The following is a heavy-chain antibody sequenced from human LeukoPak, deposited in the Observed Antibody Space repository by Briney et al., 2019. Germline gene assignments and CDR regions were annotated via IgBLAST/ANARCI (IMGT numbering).Heavy chain of an antibody. CDR3: ARARSFWDFDY. Sequence: GGSLRLSCAASGFTFSDYYMSWIRQAPGKGLEWVSYISSSGSTIDYADSVKGRFTISRDNAKNSLYLQMNSLRIEDTAVYYWARARSFWDFDYWGQGTLVTVSS. CDR2: ISSSGSTI. D-gene: IGHD1-26*01. V-gene: IGHV3-11*04. J-gene: IGHJ4*02. CDR1: GFTFSDYY.